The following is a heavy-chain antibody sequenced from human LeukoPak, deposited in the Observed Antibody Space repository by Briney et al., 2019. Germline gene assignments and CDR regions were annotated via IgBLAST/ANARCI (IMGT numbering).Heavy chain of an antibody. Sequence: PGGSLRLSCAASGFTFSSYSMSWVRQAPGKGLEWVSGISGSGGSTDYADSVKGRFTISRDNSKNTLYLQMNSLRAEGTAVYYCAKDPGYQVVYCFDYWGQGTLVTVSS. CDR3: AKDPGYQVVYCFDY. CDR1: GFTFSSYS. V-gene: IGHV3-23*01. CDR2: ISGSGGST. J-gene: IGHJ4*02. D-gene: IGHD2-2*01.